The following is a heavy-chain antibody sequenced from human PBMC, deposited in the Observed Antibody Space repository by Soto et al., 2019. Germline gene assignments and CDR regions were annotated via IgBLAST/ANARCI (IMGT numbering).Heavy chain of an antibody. Sequence: QVQLQESGPGLVKPSETLSLTCTVSGGSISSYYWSWIRQPPGKGLERIGHIYYSGSTHYNPSRKSRVTISVDTSKNQFSLKLSAVTAADTAVYYCATYIGYSSGWYFDYWGQGTLVTVSS. J-gene: IGHJ4*02. CDR3: ATYIGYSSGWYFDY. D-gene: IGHD6-19*01. CDR2: IYYSGST. CDR1: GGSISSYY. V-gene: IGHV4-59*01.